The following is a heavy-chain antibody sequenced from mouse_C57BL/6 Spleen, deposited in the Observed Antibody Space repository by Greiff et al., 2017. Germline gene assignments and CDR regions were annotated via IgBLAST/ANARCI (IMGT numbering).Heavy chain of an antibody. D-gene: IGHD1-1*01. J-gene: IGHJ2*01. V-gene: IGHV1-76*01. CDR3: ARLDYYGSRDY. CDR2: IYPGSGNT. Sequence: QVQLQQSGAELVRPGASVKLSCKASGYTFTDYYINWVKQRPGQGLEWIARIYPGSGNTYYNEKFKGKATLTAEKSSSTAYMQLSSLTSEDSAVYFCARLDYYGSRDYWGQGTTLTVSS. CDR1: GYTFTDYY.